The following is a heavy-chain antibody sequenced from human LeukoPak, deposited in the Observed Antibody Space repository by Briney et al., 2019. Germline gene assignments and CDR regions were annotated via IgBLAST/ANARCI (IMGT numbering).Heavy chain of an antibody. CDR1: GGTFSSYA. CDR2: IIPIFGTA. D-gene: IGHD3-22*01. V-gene: IGHV1-69*13. CDR3: ARDRGDYYDSRGGNYFDY. J-gene: IGHJ4*02. Sequence: ASVNVSCKASGGTFSSYAISWVRQAPGQGLEWMGGIIPIFGTASYAQKFQGRVTITADESTSTAYMELSSLRSEDTAVYYCARDRGDYYDSRGGNYFDYWGQGTLVTVSS.